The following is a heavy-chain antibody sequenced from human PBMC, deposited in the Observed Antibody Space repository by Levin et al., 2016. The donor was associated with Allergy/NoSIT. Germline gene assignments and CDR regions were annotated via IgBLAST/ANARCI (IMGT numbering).Heavy chain of an antibody. V-gene: IGHV1-2*02. D-gene: IGHD1-26*01. J-gene: IGHJ5*02. CDR1: GYTFTGYY. CDR2: INPNSGGT. Sequence: ASVKVSCKASGYTFTGYYMHWVRQAPGQGLEWMGWINPNSGGTNYAQKFQGRVTMTRDTSISTAYMELSRLRSDDTAVYYCARERIVGSWFDPWGQGTLVTVSS. CDR3: ARERIVGSWFDP.